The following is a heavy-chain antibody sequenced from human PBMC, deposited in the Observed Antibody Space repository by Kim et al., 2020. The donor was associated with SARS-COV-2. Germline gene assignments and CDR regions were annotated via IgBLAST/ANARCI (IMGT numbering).Heavy chain of an antibody. CDR1: GFTFSSYG. CDR2: IWYDGSNK. CDR3: ARDPRGYSYGEFDY. Sequence: GGSLRLSCAASGFTFSSYGMHWVRQAPGKGLEWVAVIWYDGSNKYYADSVKGRFTISRDNSKNTLYLQMNSLRAEDTAVYYCARDPRGYSYGEFDYWGQGTLVTVSS. V-gene: IGHV3-33*01. D-gene: IGHD5-18*01. J-gene: IGHJ4*02.